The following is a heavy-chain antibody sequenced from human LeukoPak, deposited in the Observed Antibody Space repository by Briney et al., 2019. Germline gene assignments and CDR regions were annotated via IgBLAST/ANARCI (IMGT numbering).Heavy chain of an antibody. J-gene: IGHJ4*02. CDR1: GGSISSSSYY. D-gene: IGHD6-13*01. CDR3: ARHRAAAGGIGY. CDR2: IYYSGST. V-gene: IGHV4-39*01. Sequence: PSETLSLTCTVSGGSISSSSYYWGWIRQPPGKGLEWIGSIYYSGSTYYNPSLKSRVTISVDTSKNQFSLKLSSVTAADTAVYYCARHRAAAGGIGYWGQGTLVTVSS.